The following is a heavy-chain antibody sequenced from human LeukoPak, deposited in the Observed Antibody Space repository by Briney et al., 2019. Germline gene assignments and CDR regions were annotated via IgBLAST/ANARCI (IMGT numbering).Heavy chain of an antibody. V-gene: IGHV3-74*01. CDR1: GSSFSSYW. Sequence: PGGSLRLSYTASGSSFSSYWMHWARRIPGKPPLWVSFIDPYGGDTNYTDSVKGRFTISRDNAKNTLYLQMNSLRVDDTGVYFCARGPYYYDSVGHPDVWGHGTMVTVSS. D-gene: IGHD3-22*01. CDR2: IDPYGGDT. J-gene: IGHJ3*01. CDR3: ARGPYYYDSVGHPDV.